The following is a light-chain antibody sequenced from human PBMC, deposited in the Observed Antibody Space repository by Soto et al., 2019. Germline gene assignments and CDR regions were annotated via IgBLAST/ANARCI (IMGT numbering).Light chain of an antibody. CDR3: QQSYHTAYT. CDR2: DAS. CDR1: QNIDIY. Sequence: DIQMTQSPSSLSASVGDRVTIRCRASQNIDIYVSWYQQKPGEAPKLFIYDASTLRSGVPSRFSGSGSGTDFTLTINNLQPEDFATYYCQQSYHTAYTFGQGTRL. J-gene: IGKJ2*01. V-gene: IGKV1-39*01.